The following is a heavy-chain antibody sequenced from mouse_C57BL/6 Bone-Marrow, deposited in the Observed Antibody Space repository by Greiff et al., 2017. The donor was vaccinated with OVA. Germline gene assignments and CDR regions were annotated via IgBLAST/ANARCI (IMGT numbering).Heavy chain of an antibody. CDR2: IDPSDSYT. V-gene: IGHV1-50*01. J-gene: IGHJ3*01. D-gene: IGHD1-1*02. CDR3: ARWYFAY. CDR1: GYTFTSYW. Sequence: QVQLQQPGAELVKPWASVRLSCKASGYTFTSYWIQWVKQRPGQALEWIGEIDPSDSYTNYNQKFKGKATLTVDTSSSTAYMQLSSLTSEDSAVYYCARWYFAYWGQGTLVTVSA.